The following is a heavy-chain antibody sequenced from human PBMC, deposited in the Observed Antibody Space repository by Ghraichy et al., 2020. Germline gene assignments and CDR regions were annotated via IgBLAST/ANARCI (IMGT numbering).Heavy chain of an antibody. CDR2: ISAYNGNT. D-gene: IGHD3-3*01. J-gene: IGHJ4*02. CDR3: ARDVSITIFGVVGDY. Sequence: ASVKVSCKASGYTFTSYGISWVRQAPGQGLEWMGWISAYNGNTNYAQKLQGRVTMTTDTSTSTAYMELRSLRSDDTTVYYCARDVSITIFGVVGDYWGQGTLVTVSS. V-gene: IGHV1-18*01. CDR1: GYTFTSYG.